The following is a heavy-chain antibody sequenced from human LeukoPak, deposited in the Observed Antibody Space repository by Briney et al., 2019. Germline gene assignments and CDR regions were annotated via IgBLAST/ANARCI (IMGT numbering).Heavy chain of an antibody. V-gene: IGHV3-23*01. Sequence: GGSLRLSCAASGFTFSSYAMSWVREAPGKGLEWVSAISGSGGSTYYADSVKGRFTISRDNSKNTLYLQMNSLRAEDTAVYYCAKDRGFHNWFDPWGQGTLVTVSS. CDR2: ISGSGGST. J-gene: IGHJ5*02. CDR3: AKDRGFHNWFDP. CDR1: GFTFSSYA.